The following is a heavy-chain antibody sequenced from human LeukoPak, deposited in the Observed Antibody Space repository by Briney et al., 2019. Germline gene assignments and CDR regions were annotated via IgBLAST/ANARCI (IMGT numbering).Heavy chain of an antibody. CDR2: FDPEDGET. CDR1: GYTLTELS. J-gene: IGHJ4*02. V-gene: IGHV1-24*01. CDR3: ARAPAAVRGVTRRYFDY. D-gene: IGHD3-10*01. Sequence: ASVKVSCKVSGYTLTELSMHWVRQAPGKGLEWMGGFDPEDGETIYAQKFQGRVTMTEDTSTDTAYMELSSLRSEDTAVYYCARAPAAVRGVTRRYFDYWGQGTLVTVSS.